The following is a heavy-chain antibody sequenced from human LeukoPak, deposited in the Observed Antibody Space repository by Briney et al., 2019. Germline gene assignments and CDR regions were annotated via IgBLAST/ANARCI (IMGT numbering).Heavy chain of an antibody. CDR3: ARVTPGYCSGGSCYAVDY. CDR2: IYTRGST. CDR1: GGSISSYD. Sequence: SETLSLTCTVPGGSISSYDWSWIRQPAGKGLEWIGRIYTRGSTNYNPSLKSRVSMSVDTSKKQFSLKLSSVTAADTAVYYCARVTPGYCSGGSCYAVDYWGQGTLVTVSS. J-gene: IGHJ4*02. D-gene: IGHD2-15*01. V-gene: IGHV4-4*07.